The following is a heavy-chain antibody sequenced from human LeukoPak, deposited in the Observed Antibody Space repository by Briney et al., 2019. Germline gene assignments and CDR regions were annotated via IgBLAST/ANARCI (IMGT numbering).Heavy chain of an antibody. CDR1: GGTFSSYA. D-gene: IGHD6-19*01. CDR3: ARRIAVAGTEWFDP. V-gene: IGHV1-69*13. Sequence: ASVKVSCKASGGTFSSYAISWVRQAPGQGLEWMGGIIPIFGTANYAQKFQGRVTITADESTSTAYMELSSLRSEDTAVYYCARRIAVAGTEWFDPWGQGTLVTVSS. J-gene: IGHJ5*02. CDR2: IIPIFGTA.